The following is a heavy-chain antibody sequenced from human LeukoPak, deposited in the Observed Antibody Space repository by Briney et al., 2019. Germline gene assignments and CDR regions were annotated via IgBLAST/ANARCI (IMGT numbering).Heavy chain of an antibody. D-gene: IGHD2-2*01. J-gene: IGHJ5*02. CDR2: IYYSGST. Sequence: SETLSLTCTVSGGSISSGGYYWSWIRQHPGKGLEWIGYIYYSGSTYYNPSLRSRVTISVDTSKNQFSLKLSSVTAADTAVYYCARVYPPLVPRFDPWRQGTLVTVSS. CDR3: ARVYPPLVPRFDP. CDR1: GGSISSGGYY. V-gene: IGHV4-31*03.